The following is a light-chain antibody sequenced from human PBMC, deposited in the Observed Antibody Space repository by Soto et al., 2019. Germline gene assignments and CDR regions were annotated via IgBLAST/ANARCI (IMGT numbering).Light chain of an antibody. CDR3: MQARQTPPT. Sequence: DIVMTQSPLSLPVTPGEPASISCRSSQSLLHNNGYNYLDWYLQKPGQSPQLLIYLGSNRASGVPDRFSGSGSGTEFTLKISRVEAEDVGVYYCMQARQTPPTFGKGTRLEIK. CDR2: LGS. CDR1: QSLLHNNGYNY. V-gene: IGKV2-28*01. J-gene: IGKJ5*01.